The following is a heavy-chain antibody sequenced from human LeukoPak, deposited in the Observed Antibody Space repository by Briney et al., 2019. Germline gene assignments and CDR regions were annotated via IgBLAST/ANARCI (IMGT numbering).Heavy chain of an antibody. CDR2: ISGSGGST. D-gene: IGHD2-15*01. V-gene: IGHV3-23*01. Sequence: GGSLRLSCAVSGFTFGSYAMSWVRQAPGKGLEWVSAISGSGGSTFYADSVKGRFTISRDNSKNTLYLQMNSLRAEDTAVYYCAKGSGGTRPHAFDIWGQGTMVTVSS. CDR3: AKGSGGTRPHAFDI. J-gene: IGHJ3*02. CDR1: GFTFGSYA.